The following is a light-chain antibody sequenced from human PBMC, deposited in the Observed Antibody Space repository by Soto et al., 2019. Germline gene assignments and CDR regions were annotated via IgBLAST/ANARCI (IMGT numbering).Light chain of an antibody. CDR3: QQSDTTPWT. CDR2: AAS. J-gene: IGKJ1*01. V-gene: IGKV1-39*01. Sequence: DIQMTQSPSSLSASVGDRVTITCRASQSISSYLDWYQQKPGKAPKLLIYAASILQSGVPSRFSGSGSGTDFTLTIASLQPDDFATYYCQQSDTTPWTFGLGTKVDIK. CDR1: QSISSY.